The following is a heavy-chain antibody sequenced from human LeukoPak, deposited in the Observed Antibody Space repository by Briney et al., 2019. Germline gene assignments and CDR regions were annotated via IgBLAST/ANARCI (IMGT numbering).Heavy chain of an antibody. CDR3: VRDYGDYRYDY. J-gene: IGHJ4*02. CDR2: ISSTSAYI. CDR1: GFALKSYS. D-gene: IGHD4-17*01. Sequence: PGGSLRLSCAGSGFALKSYSLTWVRQAPGKGLEWVSSISSTSAYIHYADSVKGRFTISRDNAKNTLYLQMNSLRAEDTAVYYCVRDYGDYRYDYWGQGTLVTVSS. V-gene: IGHV3-21*01.